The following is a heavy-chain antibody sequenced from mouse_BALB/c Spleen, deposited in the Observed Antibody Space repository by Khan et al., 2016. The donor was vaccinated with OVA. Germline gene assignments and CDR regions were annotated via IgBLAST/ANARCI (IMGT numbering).Heavy chain of an antibody. Sequence: DLVKPGASVKLSCKASGYTFTSYWINWIKQRPGQGLEWIGRISPGSGTPYYNEMFKGKATLTVDTSSSTAYIQLSILSSEDSAGYFCARENYYGSSHYAMDYWGQGTSVTVSS. V-gene: IGHV1S41*01. J-gene: IGHJ4*01. CDR1: GYTFTSYW. CDR2: ISPGSGTP. CDR3: ARENYYGSSHYAMDY. D-gene: IGHD1-1*01.